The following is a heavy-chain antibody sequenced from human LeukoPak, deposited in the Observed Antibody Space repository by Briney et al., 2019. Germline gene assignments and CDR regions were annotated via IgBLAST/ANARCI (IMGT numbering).Heavy chain of an antibody. Sequence: GGSLRLSCAASGFTFSNYAMTWVRQAPGEGLEWVSGISGSGGSAYYADSVKGRFTISRDNSKNTLDLEMSSLRADDTAIYYCAKDLESTKWELAGADYWGQGTLVTVSS. CDR1: GFTFSNYA. D-gene: IGHD1-26*01. J-gene: IGHJ4*02. V-gene: IGHV3-23*01. CDR3: AKDLESTKWELAGADY. CDR2: ISGSGGSA.